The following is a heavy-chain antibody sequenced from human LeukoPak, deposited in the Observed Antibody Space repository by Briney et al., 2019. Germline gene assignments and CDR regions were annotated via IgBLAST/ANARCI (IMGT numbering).Heavy chain of an antibody. Sequence: PSETLSLTCAVYGGSFSGYYWSWIRQPPGKGLEWIGEINHSGSTNYNPSLKSRVTISVDTSKNQFSLKLSSVTAAVTAVYYCARVCGGDCYSDAFDIWGQGTMVTVSS. V-gene: IGHV4-34*01. J-gene: IGHJ3*02. D-gene: IGHD2-21*02. CDR2: INHSGST. CDR1: GGSFSGYY. CDR3: ARVCGGDCYSDAFDI.